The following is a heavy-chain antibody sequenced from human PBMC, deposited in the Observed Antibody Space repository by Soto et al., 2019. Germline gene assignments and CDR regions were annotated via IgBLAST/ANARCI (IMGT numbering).Heavy chain of an antibody. V-gene: IGHV4-30-2*01. D-gene: IGHD2-15*01. CDR1: GGSISSGGYS. J-gene: IGHJ4*02. CDR3: ARGSRWMVVAATGGFDY. CDR2: IYHSGST. Sequence: SETLSLTCAVSGGSISSGGYSWRWIRQPPGKGLEWIGYIYHSGSTYYNPSLKSRVTISVDRSKNQFSLKLSSVTAADTAVYYCARGSRWMVVAATGGFDYWGQGTLVTVSS.